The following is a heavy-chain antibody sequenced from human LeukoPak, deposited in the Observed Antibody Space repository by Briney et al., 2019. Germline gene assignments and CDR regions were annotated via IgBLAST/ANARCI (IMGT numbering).Heavy chain of an antibody. D-gene: IGHD4-17*01. Sequence: PGGSLRLSCAASGFTVSSNYMSWVRQAPGKGLEWVSVIYSGGSTYYADSVKGRFTISRDNSKNTLYLQMNSLGAEDTAVYYCAKLYGGWYFDLWGRGTLVTVSS. CDR2: IYSGGST. CDR3: AKLYGGWYFDL. V-gene: IGHV3-53*01. J-gene: IGHJ2*01. CDR1: GFTVSSNY.